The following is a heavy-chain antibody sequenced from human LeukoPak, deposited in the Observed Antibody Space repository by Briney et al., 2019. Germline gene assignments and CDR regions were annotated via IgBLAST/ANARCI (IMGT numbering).Heavy chain of an antibody. Sequence: SETLSLTCTVSGGSISSGDYYWSWIRQPPGKGLEWIGYIYYSGSTYYNPSLKSRVTISVDRSKNQFSLKLSSVTAADTAVYYCASSVAAYFQHWGQGTLVTVSS. J-gene: IGHJ1*01. D-gene: IGHD2-15*01. CDR2: IYYSGST. V-gene: IGHV4-30-4*01. CDR3: ASSVAAYFQH. CDR1: GGSISSGDYY.